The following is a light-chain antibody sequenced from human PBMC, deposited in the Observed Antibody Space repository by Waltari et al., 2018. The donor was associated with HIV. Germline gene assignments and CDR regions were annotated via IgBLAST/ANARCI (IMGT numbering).Light chain of an antibody. J-gene: IGKJ1*01. Sequence: EIELTQSPGTLSLSLGERAPLACRASKSLNSTYLPWYQQQPGQTPSLLIYGASSRAIGIPDRFSGSGSGTYFTLTISRLEPGDFAVYYCHQYGSSPRTFGQGTKVDIK. V-gene: IGKV3-20*01. CDR3: HQYGSSPRT. CDR1: KSLNSTY. CDR2: GAS.